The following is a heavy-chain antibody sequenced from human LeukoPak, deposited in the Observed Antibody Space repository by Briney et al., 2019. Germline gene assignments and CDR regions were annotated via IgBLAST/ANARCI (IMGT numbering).Heavy chain of an antibody. D-gene: IGHD3-22*01. J-gene: IGHJ4*02. CDR2: ISSSGSTI. V-gene: IGHV3-11*01. Sequence: GGSLRLSCAASGFTLSDYYMSWIRQAPGKGLEWVSYISSSGSTIYYADSVKGRFTISRDNAKNSLYLQMNSLRAEDTAVYYCASPNYYDQQPLDYWGQGTLVTVSS. CDR1: GFTLSDYY. CDR3: ASPNYYDQQPLDY.